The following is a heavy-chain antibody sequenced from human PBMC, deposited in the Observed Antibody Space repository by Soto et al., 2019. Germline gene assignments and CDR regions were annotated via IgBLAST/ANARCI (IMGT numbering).Heavy chain of an antibody. D-gene: IGHD3-3*01. J-gene: IGHJ4*02. CDR3: TKDIVSSGYYFDY. CDR2: ISGSGGST. CDR1: GFTFSSYA. V-gene: IGHV3-23*01. Sequence: EVQLLESGGGLVQPGGSLRLSCAASGFTFSSYAMSWVRQAPGKGLEWVSAISGSGGSTYYADSVKGRFTISRDNSKNTLYLQMNSLRAEDTAVYYCTKDIVSSGYYFDYWGQGTLVTVSS.